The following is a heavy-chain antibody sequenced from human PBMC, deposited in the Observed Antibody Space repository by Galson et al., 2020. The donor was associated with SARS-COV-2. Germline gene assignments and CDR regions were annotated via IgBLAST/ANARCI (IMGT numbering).Heavy chain of an antibody. V-gene: IGHV4-59*08. D-gene: IGHD2-8*01. CDR2: IYYSGST. J-gene: IGHJ5*02. CDR1: GASISNYY. Sequence: SETLSLTCTVSGASISNYYWSWIRQPPGKGLEWIGYIYYSGSTNYNPSLKSRVTVSIDTSKNQLSLKLNSVTAADTALYYCTRHRLHPDNPHVWWFDPWGQGTLVTVSS. CDR3: TRHRLHPDNPHVWWFDP.